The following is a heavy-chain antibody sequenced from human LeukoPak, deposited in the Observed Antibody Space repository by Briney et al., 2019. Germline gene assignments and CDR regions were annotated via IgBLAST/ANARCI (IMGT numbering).Heavy chain of an antibody. Sequence: GGSLRLSCAASGFTFSSYSMNWVRQAPGKGLEWVAYISSTSSSILYAESMKGRFTLSRDNAKKSLYLQMNSLRAEDTAVYYCARDGIAVAGQDNWFDPWGQGTLVTVSS. CDR2: ISSTSSSI. CDR1: GFTFSSYS. D-gene: IGHD6-19*01. J-gene: IGHJ5*02. CDR3: ARDGIAVAGQDNWFDP. V-gene: IGHV3-21*01.